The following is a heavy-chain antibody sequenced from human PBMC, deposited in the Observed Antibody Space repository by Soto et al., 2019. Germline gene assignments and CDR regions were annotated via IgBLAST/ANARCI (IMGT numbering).Heavy chain of an antibody. CDR1: GYIFTGYY. V-gene: IGHV1-2*02. CDR2: IDPDSGDS. CDR3: ARGPLE. J-gene: IGHJ4*02. Sequence: QVRLVQSGAEVKKPGASVKVSCKAFGYIFTGYYLHWVRQAPGQGLEGVGKIDPDSGDSDYSQKFHGRVTLTRDTAIDTAYMEVTRLTVDDTAIYYCARGPLEWGQGTPVTVSS.